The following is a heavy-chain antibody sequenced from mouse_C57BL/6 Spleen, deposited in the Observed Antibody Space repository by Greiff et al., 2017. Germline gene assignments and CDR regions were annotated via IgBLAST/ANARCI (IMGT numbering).Heavy chain of an antibody. CDR2: INYDGSST. Sequence: EVMLVESEGGLVQPGSSMKLSCTASGFTFSDYYMAWVRPVPEKGLEWVANINYDGSSTYYLDSLKSRFLISRDNAKNILYLQMSSLKSEDTATYDCAREIGEGNYYAMDYWGQGTSVTVSS. CDR3: AREIGEGNYYAMDY. V-gene: IGHV5-16*01. J-gene: IGHJ4*01. CDR1: GFTFSDYY.